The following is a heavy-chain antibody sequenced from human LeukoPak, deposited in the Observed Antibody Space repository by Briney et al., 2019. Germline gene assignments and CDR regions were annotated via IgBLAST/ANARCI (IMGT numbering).Heavy chain of an antibody. CDR2: INHSGST. J-gene: IGHJ3*02. D-gene: IGHD2-15*01. CDR3: AGILGYCSGGSCYEAFDI. CDR1: GGSFSGYY. V-gene: IGHV4-34*01. Sequence: SETLSLTCAVHGGSFSGYYWSWIRQPPGKGLEWIGEINHSGSTNYNPSLKSRVTISVDTSKNQFSLKLSSVTAADTAVYYCAGILGYCSGGSCYEAFDIWGQGTMVTVSS.